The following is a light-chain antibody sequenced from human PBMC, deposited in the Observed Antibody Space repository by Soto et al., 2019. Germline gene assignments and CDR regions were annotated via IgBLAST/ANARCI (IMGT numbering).Light chain of an antibody. CDR2: GAS. CDR3: QQCDTSPWT. CDR1: QSVSSY. J-gene: IGKJ1*01. Sequence: NVFTQAPRTLTLSPGERATLTCRASQSVSSYLAWYQQKPGQAPRLLIYGASSRATGIPDRFSGSGSGTDFTLAISRLEPGDSAVYFCQQCDTSPWTFGQGIKVDIK. V-gene: IGKV3-20*01.